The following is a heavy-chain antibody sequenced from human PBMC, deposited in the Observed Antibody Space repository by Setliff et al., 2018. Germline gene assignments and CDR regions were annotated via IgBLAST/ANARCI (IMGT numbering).Heavy chain of an antibody. CDR2: IDYSGTI. CDR3: ARSGDYIWGSYRPYYFDH. Sequence: PSETLSLTCTVSGGSISSSNYYWGWIRQPPGKGLEWIGSIDYSGTIYYNPSLKSRVTISVDTSKNQVSLKLSSVTAADTAVYYCARSGDYIWGSYRPYYFDHWGQGTLVTVSS. D-gene: IGHD3-16*02. CDR1: GGSISSSNYY. V-gene: IGHV4-39*07. J-gene: IGHJ4*02.